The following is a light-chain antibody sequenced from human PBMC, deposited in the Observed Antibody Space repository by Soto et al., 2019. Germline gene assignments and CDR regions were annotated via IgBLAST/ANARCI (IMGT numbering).Light chain of an antibody. Sequence: QSALTQPPSASGSPGQSVTISCTGTSSDVGGYNYVSWYQQHPGKAPKLMISEVSKRPSGVPDRFSGSKSGNTASLTVSGLQAEDEADYYCNSHTSSGFRVFGTGTKLTVL. CDR2: EVS. CDR3: NSHTSSGFRV. J-gene: IGLJ1*01. V-gene: IGLV2-8*01. CDR1: SSDVGGYNY.